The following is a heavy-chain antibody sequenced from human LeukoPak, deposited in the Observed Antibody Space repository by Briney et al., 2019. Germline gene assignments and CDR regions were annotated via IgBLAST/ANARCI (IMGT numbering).Heavy chain of an antibody. J-gene: IGHJ4*02. D-gene: IGHD3-10*01. V-gene: IGHV1-3*01. CDR2: INAGNGNT. CDR3: ARKPYYYRSGSYFDY. CDR1: GYTFTSYA. Sequence: ASVKVSCKASGYTFTSYAMHWVRQAPGQRLEWMGWINAGNGNTKYSQKFQGRVTITRDTSASTAYMELSSLRSEDTAVYYCARKPYYYRSGSYFDYWGQGTLVTVSS.